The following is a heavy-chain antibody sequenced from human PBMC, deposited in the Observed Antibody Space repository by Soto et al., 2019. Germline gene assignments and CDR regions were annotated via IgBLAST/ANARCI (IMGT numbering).Heavy chain of an antibody. CDR3: AKGRHILTGYYRYSYNWFDP. Sequence: SETLSLTCAVYGWSFSGYYWSWIRQPPGKGLEWIGEINHSGSTNYNPSLKSRVTISVDTSKNQFSLKLSSVTAADTAVYYCAKGRHILTGYYRYSYNWFDPWGQGTRVT. J-gene: IGHJ5*02. CDR2: INHSGST. V-gene: IGHV4-34*01. CDR1: GWSFSGYY. D-gene: IGHD3-9*01.